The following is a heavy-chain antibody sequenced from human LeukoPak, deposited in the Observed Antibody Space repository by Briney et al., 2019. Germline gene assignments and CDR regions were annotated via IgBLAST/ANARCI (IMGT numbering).Heavy chain of an antibody. Sequence: GGSLRLSCAASGFTFSGYAMSWVRQVPGQGLEWVSAISGSGGSTYYADSVKGRVTISRYNSKNTLHLQMNSLRAEDTAVYYCAKDRQGFGFGEQPDYYYTDVWGKETTVTVSS. CDR1: GFTFSGYA. J-gene: IGHJ6*03. D-gene: IGHD3-10*01. CDR2: ISGSGGST. V-gene: IGHV3-23*01. CDR3: AKDRQGFGFGEQPDYYYTDV.